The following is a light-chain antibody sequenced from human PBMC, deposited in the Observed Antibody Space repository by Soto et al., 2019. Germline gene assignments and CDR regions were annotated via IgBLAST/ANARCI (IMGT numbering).Light chain of an antibody. J-gene: IGLJ1*01. CDR1: SSDVGTYTL. V-gene: IGLV2-23*02. CDR3: SSYAGAITFCV. Sequence: QSVLTQPASVSGSPGQSITISCTGTSSDVGTYTLVSWYQQHPGKAPKLVIYEVNKRPAGVSKRFSGSKSGDTASLTISGLQAEDEDDYYCSSYAGAITFCVFGNGTKSPS. CDR2: EVN.